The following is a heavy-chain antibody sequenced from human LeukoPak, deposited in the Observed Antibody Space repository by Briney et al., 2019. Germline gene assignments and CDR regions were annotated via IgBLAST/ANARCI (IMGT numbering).Heavy chain of an antibody. CDR2: THYDGSNK. D-gene: IGHD2-2*02. CDR1: GFTFRSYG. J-gene: IGHJ6*03. CDR3: AKDAGPYCSSTSCYNYYYMDV. Sequence: PGGSLRLSCAASGFTFRSYGMHWVRQAPGKGLEWVAFTHYDGSNKYYADSVKGRFTISRDNSKNTLYLQMNSLRAEDTAVYYCAKDAGPYCSSTSCYNYYYMDVWGKGTTVTISS. V-gene: IGHV3-30*02.